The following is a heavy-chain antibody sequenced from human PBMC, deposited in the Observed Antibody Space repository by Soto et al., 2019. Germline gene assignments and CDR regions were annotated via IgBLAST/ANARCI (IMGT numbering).Heavy chain of an antibody. V-gene: IGHV3-30*18. CDR2: ISYDGSNK. CDR3: AKTQAPDLYCSGGSCSDAFDI. J-gene: IGHJ3*02. CDR1: GFTFSSYG. Sequence: GGSLRLSCAASGFTFSSYGMHWVRQAPGKGLEWVAVISYDGSNKYYADSVKGRFTISRDNSKNTLYLQMNSLRAEDTAVYYCAKTQAPDLYCSGGSCSDAFDIWGQGTMVTVSS. D-gene: IGHD2-15*01.